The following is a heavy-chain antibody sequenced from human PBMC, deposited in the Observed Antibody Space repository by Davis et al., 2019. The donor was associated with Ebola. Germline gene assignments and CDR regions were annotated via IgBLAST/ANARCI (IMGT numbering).Heavy chain of an antibody. CDR2: ISISSTFI. D-gene: IGHD6-19*01. Sequence: GESLKISCAASGFTFSTYTMTWVRQAPGKGLEWVSSISISSTFIYYADSVRGRFTVSRDNAKNSLSLQMDSLRAEDTAVYYCAGGESGWDASDNWGRGTMVIVSS. CDR3: AGGESGWDASDN. V-gene: IGHV3-21*01. CDR1: GFTFSTYT. J-gene: IGHJ3*02.